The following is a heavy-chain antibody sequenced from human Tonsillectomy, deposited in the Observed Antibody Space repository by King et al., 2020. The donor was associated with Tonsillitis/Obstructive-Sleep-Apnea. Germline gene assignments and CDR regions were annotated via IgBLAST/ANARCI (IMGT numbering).Heavy chain of an antibody. CDR3: ARADPISADGTFDP. Sequence: VQLVESGAEVKNPGASVKVSCKASGYTFTSYGINWVRQAPGQGLEWMGWISAYSGNTNYAQKLQGRVSMTTDTSTNTAYMDLRSLRYDDTAVYYCARADPISADGTFDPWGQGTLVTVSS. CDR1: GYTFTSYG. V-gene: IGHV1-18*01. J-gene: IGHJ5*02. CDR2: ISAYSGNT. D-gene: IGHD6-13*01.